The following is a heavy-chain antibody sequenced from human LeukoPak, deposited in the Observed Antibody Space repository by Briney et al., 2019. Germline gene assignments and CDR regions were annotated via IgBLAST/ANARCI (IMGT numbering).Heavy chain of an antibody. CDR3: AGHEGDITFFYDYYMDA. Sequence: GGSVRLSCAASGFTFSSYDMNWVREAPGKGLVGVSYVSSSGSTIYYADSVKGRFTISRDNAKNSLYLQMNSLRGEETAGYYFAGHEGDITFFYDYYMDASGKGDTVTASS. CDR1: GFTFSSYD. J-gene: IGHJ6*03. V-gene: IGHV3-48*03. CDR2: VSSSGSTI. D-gene: IGHD3-16*01.